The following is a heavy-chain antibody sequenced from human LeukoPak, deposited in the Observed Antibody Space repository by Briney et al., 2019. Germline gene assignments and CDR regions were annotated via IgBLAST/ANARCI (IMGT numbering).Heavy chain of an antibody. J-gene: IGHJ4*02. CDR2: IYYSGST. CDR1: GGSISSYY. CDR3: ARVTGYVMEDYFDY. Sequence: SETLSLTCTVSGGSISSYYWSWIRQPPGKGLEWIGYIYYSGSTNYNPSLKSRVAISVDTSKNQFSLRLSSVTAADTAVYYCARVTGYVMEDYFDYWGQGTLVTVSS. V-gene: IGHV4-59*01. D-gene: IGHD6-13*01.